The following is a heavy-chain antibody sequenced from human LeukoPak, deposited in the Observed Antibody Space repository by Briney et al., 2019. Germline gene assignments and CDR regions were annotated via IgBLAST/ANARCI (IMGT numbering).Heavy chain of an antibody. CDR2: IHYSGST. J-gene: IGHJ6*03. Sequence: PSETLSLTCTVSGGSISSSSYYWGWIRQPPGKGLEWIGSIHYSGSTYYNPSLKSRVTISVDTSKNQFSLKLSSVTAADTAVYYCARSGYGYYYYMDVWGKGTTVTASS. D-gene: IGHD3-3*01. CDR3: ARSGYGYYYYMDV. CDR1: GGSISSSSYY. V-gene: IGHV4-39*01.